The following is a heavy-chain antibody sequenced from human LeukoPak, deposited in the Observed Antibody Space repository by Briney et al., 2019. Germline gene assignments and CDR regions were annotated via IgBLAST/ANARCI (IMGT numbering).Heavy chain of an antibody. D-gene: IGHD3-22*01. CDR1: GGSFSGYN. J-gene: IGHJ6*03. Sequence: SETLSLTCGVYGGSFSGYNWTWIRQPPGKGLEWIGEINHSGSTNYNPSLKSRVTISVETSKNQFSLKLTSVTAADTAVYYCARGRNTLIVGENYYHYYMDVWGKGTTVTISS. V-gene: IGHV4-34*01. CDR2: INHSGST. CDR3: ARGRNTLIVGENYYHYYMDV.